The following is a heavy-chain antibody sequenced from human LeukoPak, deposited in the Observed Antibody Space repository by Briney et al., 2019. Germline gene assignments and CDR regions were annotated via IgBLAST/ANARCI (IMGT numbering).Heavy chain of an antibody. J-gene: IGHJ4*02. V-gene: IGHV3-30*02. D-gene: IGHD3-10*01. Sequence: PGGSLRLSCAASGLTFSNYGMHWVRQAPGKGLEWVAFIRYDGNNKYYADSVKGRFTISRDSSKNTLFLQMNSLRADDTAVYYCAKDKRFLWFGELSDWGQGTLVTVSS. CDR3: AKDKRFLWFGELSD. CDR1: GLTFSNYG. CDR2: IRYDGNNK.